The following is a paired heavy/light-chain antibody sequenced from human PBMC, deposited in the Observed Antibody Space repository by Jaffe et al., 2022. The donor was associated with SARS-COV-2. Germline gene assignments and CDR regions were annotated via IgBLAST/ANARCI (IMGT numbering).Light chain of an antibody. V-gene: IGKV4-1*01. Sequence: DIEMTQSPDSLAVSLGERATMHCKSSQNILNRAHNKNYLAWYQQKPGQSPKLLIYWASTRESGVPDRFSGSESGTDFTLTISSLQAEDVAVYYCQQYHTTPLTFGGGTKVEIK. CDR3: QQYHTTPLT. CDR1: QNILNRAHNKNY. CDR2: WAS. J-gene: IGKJ4*01.
Heavy chain of an antibody. D-gene: IGHD3-10*01. J-gene: IGHJ3*02. Sequence: QVQLHESGPGLVKPSETLSLICNVSGGSISSYYWYWIRQSPGQRLEYIGYIYHTGRTDYSPSLQSRVTMSVDTSKNQFSLKLRSLSAADTAMYYCARAYGTEALDIWGQGTMVTVSS. CDR1: GGSISSYY. V-gene: IGHV4-59*01. CDR2: IYHTGRT. CDR3: ARAYGTEALDI.